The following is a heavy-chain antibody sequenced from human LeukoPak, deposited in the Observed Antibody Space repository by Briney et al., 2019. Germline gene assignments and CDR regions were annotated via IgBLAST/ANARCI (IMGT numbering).Heavy chain of an antibody. Sequence: TLSLTCTVSGGSISSGGYYWRWLRQHPGEGLEWMGYIYYSGSTYYNTSLKSRVTISVDTSKNQFSLKLSSVTAADTAVYYCARRSSGRLAAAGYYFDYWAQGTLLPVSS. J-gene: IGHJ4*02. CDR1: GGSISSGGYY. V-gene: IGHV4-31*03. CDR2: IYYSGST. CDR3: ARRSSGRLAAAGYYFDY. D-gene: IGHD6-13*01.